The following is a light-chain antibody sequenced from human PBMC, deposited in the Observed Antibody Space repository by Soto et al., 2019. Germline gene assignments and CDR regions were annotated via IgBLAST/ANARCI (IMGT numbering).Light chain of an antibody. J-gene: IGKJ1*01. CDR1: QSXXTY. V-gene: IGKV3-11*01. CDR3: QQYHNWPA. Sequence: EIVLTQSPATLSLSPGERAXXSXRARQSXXTYLAWYQQKPGXXXXLLIYYASNRATGIPARFRGSGSGTEFTLTISSLQSEDFAVYYCQQYHNWPAFGQGPKV. CDR2: YAS.